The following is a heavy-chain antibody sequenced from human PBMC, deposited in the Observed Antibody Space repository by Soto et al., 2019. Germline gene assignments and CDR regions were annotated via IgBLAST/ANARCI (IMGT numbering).Heavy chain of an antibody. CDR3: ARHPTIAELMVYATHYFDH. D-gene: IGHD2-8*01. Sequence: QLQLQESGPGLVKPSETLSLTCTVSGGSISSTTYYWGWIRQPPGKGLEWIGSIYYTGSTHYNPALKSRVTISVDTSKNQFSRKLSSVTAADTAVYYCARHPTIAELMVYATHYFDHWGQGTLVTVSS. J-gene: IGHJ4*02. CDR1: GGSISSTTYY. V-gene: IGHV4-39*01. CDR2: IYYTGST.